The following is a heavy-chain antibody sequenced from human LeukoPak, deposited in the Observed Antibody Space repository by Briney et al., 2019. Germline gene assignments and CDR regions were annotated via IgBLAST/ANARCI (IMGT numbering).Heavy chain of an antibody. CDR2: INNSGVT. Sequence: PSETLSLTCAVHNGSFSGYYWTWLRQAPGKGLEWIGEINNSGVTYYNPSRKSRVTISRVTSKIQFSLQLKSVSAADTAVYDCARGGTTHYYGSGTSPWGQGTLVIVSS. J-gene: IGHJ5*02. CDR1: NGSFSGYY. V-gene: IGHV4-34*01. CDR3: ARGGTTHYYGSGTSP. D-gene: IGHD3-10*01.